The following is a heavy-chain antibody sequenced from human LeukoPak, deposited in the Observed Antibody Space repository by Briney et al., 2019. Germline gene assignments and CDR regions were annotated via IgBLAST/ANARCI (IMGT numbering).Heavy chain of an antibody. CDR3: ARALEDSSSWYDWFDP. V-gene: IGHV4-59*01. CDR2: IYYSGST. J-gene: IGHJ5*02. Sequence: PSETLSLTCTVSGGSISSYYWTWIRQPPGKGLEWIGYIYYSGSTNYNPSLKSRVTISIDTSTNQFSLKVNSVAAADRAVYYCARALEDSSSWYDWFDPWGQGTLVTVSS. CDR1: GGSISSYY. D-gene: IGHD6-13*01.